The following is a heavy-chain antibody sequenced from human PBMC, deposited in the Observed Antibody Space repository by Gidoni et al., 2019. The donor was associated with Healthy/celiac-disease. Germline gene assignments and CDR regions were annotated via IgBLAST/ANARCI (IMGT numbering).Heavy chain of an antibody. D-gene: IGHD2-15*01. J-gene: IGHJ2*01. Sequence: QVQLVQSGAAVKKPGSSVKVSCKASGGTFSSSAISWVRQAPGQGLEWMGGIIPIFGTANYAQKFQGRVTITADESTSTAYMELSSLRSEDTAVYYCARGCSGGSCYLTTYWYFDLWGRGTLVTVSS. CDR2: IIPIFGTA. V-gene: IGHV1-69*01. CDR3: ARGCSGGSCYLTTYWYFDL. CDR1: GGTFSSSA.